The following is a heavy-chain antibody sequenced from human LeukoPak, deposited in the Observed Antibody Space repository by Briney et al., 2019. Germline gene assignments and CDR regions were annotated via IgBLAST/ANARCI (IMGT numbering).Heavy chain of an antibody. Sequence: SETLSLTCTVSGYSISSGYYWGWIRQPPGKGLEWIGSIYHSGSTYYNPSLKSRVTISVDTSKNQFSLELSSVTAADTAVYYCARDGIVGARDSNWGQGTLVTVSS. CDR2: IYHSGST. J-gene: IGHJ4*02. CDR1: GYSISSGYY. CDR3: ARDGIVGARDSN. D-gene: IGHD1-26*01. V-gene: IGHV4-38-2*02.